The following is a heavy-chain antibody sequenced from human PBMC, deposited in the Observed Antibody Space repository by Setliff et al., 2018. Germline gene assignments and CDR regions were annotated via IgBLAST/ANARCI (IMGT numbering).Heavy chain of an antibody. CDR1: GYNYW. V-gene: IGHV5-51*01. Sequence: PGESLKISCKGSGYNYWIGWVRQMPGKGLEWMGIIYLGDSDTRYSPSFQGHVTISADKSTRTVYLQWNRLKASDTAIYYCARTLRYGGYLLAYWGQGTLVTVSS. CDR3: ARTLRYGGYLLAY. CDR2: IYLGDSDT. D-gene: IGHD5-12*01. J-gene: IGHJ4*02.